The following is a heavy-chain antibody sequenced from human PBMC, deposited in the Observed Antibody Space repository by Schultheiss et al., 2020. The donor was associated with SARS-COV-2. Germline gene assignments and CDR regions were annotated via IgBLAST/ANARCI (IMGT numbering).Heavy chain of an antibody. CDR1: GFTFSSYS. CDR3: ARDSGQTYYDFWSGYSDSYYYYGMDV. Sequence: GGSLRLSCAASGFTFSSYSMNWVRQAPGKGLEWVAVISYDGSNKCYADSVKGRFTISRDNSKNTLYLQMNSLRAEDTAVYYCARDSGQTYYDFWSGYSDSYYYYGMDVWGQGTTVTVSS. V-gene: IGHV3-30*12. D-gene: IGHD3-3*01. CDR2: ISYDGSNK. J-gene: IGHJ6*02.